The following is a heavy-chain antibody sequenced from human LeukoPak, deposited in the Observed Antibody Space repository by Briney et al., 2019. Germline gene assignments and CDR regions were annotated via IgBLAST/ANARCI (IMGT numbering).Heavy chain of an antibody. V-gene: IGHV3-23*01. J-gene: IGHJ3*01. CDR3: AKNHEHGLYAGFDF. CDR1: GFTFSGFV. Sequence: GGSLRLSCAASGFTFSGFVISWVRQAPGKGPQWVADISGSGGSTYYADSVKGRFSVSRDNSKNMVYLELNSLRAEDTAVYYCAKNHEHGLYAGFDFWAEGALVAVSS. CDR2: ISGSGGST. D-gene: IGHD2/OR15-2a*01.